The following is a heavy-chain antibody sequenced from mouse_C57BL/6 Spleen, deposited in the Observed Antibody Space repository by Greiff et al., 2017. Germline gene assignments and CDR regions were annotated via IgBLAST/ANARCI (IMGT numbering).Heavy chain of an antibody. Sequence: QVQLQQPGAELVMPGASVKLSCKASGYTFTSYWMHWVKQRPGQGLEWIGEIDPSDSYTNYNQKFKGKSTLTVDKSSSTSYMQRSRLTTENSAVSYCARSDYYCSSLYYFDYWGQGTTLTVAS. J-gene: IGHJ2*01. D-gene: IGHD1-1*01. CDR2: IDPSDSYT. V-gene: IGHV1-69*01. CDR3: ARSDYYCSSLYYFDY. CDR1: GYTFTSYW.